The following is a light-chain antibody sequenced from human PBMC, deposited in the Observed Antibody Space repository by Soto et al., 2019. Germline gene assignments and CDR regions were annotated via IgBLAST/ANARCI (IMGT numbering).Light chain of an antibody. V-gene: IGKV3-11*01. J-gene: IGKJ5*01. CDR1: QSVGSY. Sequence: EFVLTQSPATLSLSPGKRATSSSRASQSVGSYVAWNQQKPGRPPRLVIYDASTRATGVPPRFSGSASGTDFTLTISSLEPEDFAVYYCQQRNTFGQGTRLEI. CDR2: DAS. CDR3: QQRNT.